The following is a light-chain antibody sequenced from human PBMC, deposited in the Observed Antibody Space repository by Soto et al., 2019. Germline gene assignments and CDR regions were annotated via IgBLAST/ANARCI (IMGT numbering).Light chain of an antibody. CDR3: QQRSNWPPIT. J-gene: IGKJ4*01. Sequence: EIVLTQSPGTLSLSPGERATLSCRASQGVSSGYLAWYQQNPGQAPRLLISGTSSRATGIPDRFSGSGSGTDFTLTISRLEPEDSAVYYCQQRSNWPPITFGGGTKLEIK. V-gene: IGKV3D-20*02. CDR1: QGVSSGY. CDR2: GTS.